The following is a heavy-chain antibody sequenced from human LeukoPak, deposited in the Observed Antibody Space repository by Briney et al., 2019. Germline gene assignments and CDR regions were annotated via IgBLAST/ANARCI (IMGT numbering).Heavy chain of an antibody. CDR1: GFSVSDTY. J-gene: IGHJ4*02. V-gene: IGHV3-66*01. CDR3: ARGKSGIYTRPFDY. Sequence: RGSLRLSCAASGFSVSDTYMSWVRQAPGKGLEWVSLLYSGGSTHYADSVKGRFTISRDKSKNMLSLQMNSLRAEDTAVYYCARGKSGIYTRPFDYWGQGTLVTVSS. D-gene: IGHD1-26*01. CDR2: LYSGGST.